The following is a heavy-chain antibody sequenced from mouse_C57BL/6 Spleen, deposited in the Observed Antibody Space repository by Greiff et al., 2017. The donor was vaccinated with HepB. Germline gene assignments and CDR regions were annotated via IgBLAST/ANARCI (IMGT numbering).Heavy chain of an antibody. CDR1: GFTFSSYT. V-gene: IGHV5-9*01. D-gene: IGHD1-1*01. Sequence: EVKLMESGGGLVKPGGSLKLSCAASGFTFSSYTMSWVRQTPEKRLEWVATISGGGGNTYYPDSVKGRFTISRDNAKNTLYLQMSSLRSEDTALYYCARHDYGSSYAMDYWGQGTSVTVSS. CDR3: ARHDYGSSYAMDY. CDR2: ISGGGGNT. J-gene: IGHJ4*01.